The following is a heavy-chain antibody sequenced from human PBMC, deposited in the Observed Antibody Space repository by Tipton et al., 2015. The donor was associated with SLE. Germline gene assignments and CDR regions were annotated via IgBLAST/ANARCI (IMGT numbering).Heavy chain of an antibody. J-gene: IGHJ6*02. CDR1: GDSFSSGSSS. CDR3: ARVVTVGAAHYYDIDV. CDR2: IYNSGIT. V-gene: IGHV4-61*02. Sequence: TLSLTCTVSGDSFSSGSSSWNWVRQPAGKGLEWIGLIYNSGITNYNPSLQSRVTLSVDMSKNQFSLRLSSVTAADTGVYYCARVVTVGAAHYYDIDVWGQGTRVTVSS. D-gene: IGHD2-21*02.